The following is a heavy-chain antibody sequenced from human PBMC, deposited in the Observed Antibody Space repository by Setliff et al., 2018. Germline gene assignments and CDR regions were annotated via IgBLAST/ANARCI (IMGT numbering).Heavy chain of an antibody. V-gene: IGHV1-46*01. CDR3: ARGAFYYDSSDDAFDI. D-gene: IGHD3-22*01. CDR2: INPSGGST. J-gene: IGHJ3*02. CDR1: GYTFTSYY. Sequence: ASVKVSCKASGYTFTSYYMHWVRQAPGQGLEWMGIINPSGGSTSYAQKFQGRVTMTTDTSTSTAYMELRSLRSDDTAVYSCARGAFYYDSSDDAFDIWGQGTMVTVSS.